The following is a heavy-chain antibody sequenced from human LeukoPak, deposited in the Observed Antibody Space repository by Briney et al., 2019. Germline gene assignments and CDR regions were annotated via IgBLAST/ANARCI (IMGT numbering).Heavy chain of an antibody. CDR3: AKDRTATKYLLHL. CDR1: GFTFSNYG. Sequence: GGSLSLSCVASGFTFSNYGMHWVRQAPGKGLEWVAVISNDGSGEYYADSVKGRFTISRDNSKTTLYLQMNSLRIEDTAVYYCAKDRTATKYLLHLWGQGTVVTVSS. V-gene: IGHV3-30*18. CDR2: ISNDGSGE. J-gene: IGHJ4*02. D-gene: IGHD1-14*01.